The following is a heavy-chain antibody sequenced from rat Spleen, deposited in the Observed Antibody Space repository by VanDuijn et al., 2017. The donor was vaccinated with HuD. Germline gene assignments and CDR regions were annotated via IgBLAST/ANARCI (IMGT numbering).Heavy chain of an antibody. CDR3: EKERDDGNDPNWAHNVMDA. V-gene: IGHV5-29*01. CDR2: ISSDGGRN. J-gene: IGHJ4*01. CDR1: GFTFSDYG. D-gene: IGHD1-7*01. Sequence: EVQLVESGGGLVQPGRSLKLSCAASGFTFSDYGVAWVRQAPTTGLEWVATISSDGGRNFYRDSVKGRFTFSRDNAKSILYLQMDSLRSEETATYYVEKERDDGNDPNWAHNVMDAWGQGASVTVSS.